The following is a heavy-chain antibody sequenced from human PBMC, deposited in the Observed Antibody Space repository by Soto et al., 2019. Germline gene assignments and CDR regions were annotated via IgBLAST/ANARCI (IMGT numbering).Heavy chain of an antibody. CDR2: IYYSGST. V-gene: IGHV4-31*03. CDR3: AREPGDQLLPYYYGMDV. CDR1: GGSISSGGYY. Sequence: SETLSLTCTVSGGSISSGGYYWSWIRQHPGKGLEWIGYIYYSGSTYYNPSLKSRVTISVDTSKNQFSLKLSSVTAADTAVYYCAREPGDQLLPYYYGMDVWGQGTTVTVSS. J-gene: IGHJ6*02. D-gene: IGHD2-2*01.